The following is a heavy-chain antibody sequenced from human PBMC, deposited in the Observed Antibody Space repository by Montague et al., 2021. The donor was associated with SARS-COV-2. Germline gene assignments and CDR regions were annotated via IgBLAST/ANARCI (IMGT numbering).Heavy chain of an antibody. CDR2: ITSSSDYI. J-gene: IGHJ3*01. V-gene: IGHV3-21*01. D-gene: IGHD5-24*01. CDR1: GLTFSSYS. CDR3: ARGEMATISESFDL. Sequence: SLRLSCAASGLTFSSYSMVWVRQAPVKGLEWVSSITSSSDYIHYAVSVKGRFTISRDNDGNSLYLLMNSLRAEDTAVYYCARGEMATISESFDLWGQGTMVTVSS.